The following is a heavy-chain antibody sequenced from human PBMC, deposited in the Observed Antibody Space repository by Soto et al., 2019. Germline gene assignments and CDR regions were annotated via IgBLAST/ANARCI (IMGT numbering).Heavy chain of an antibody. CDR2: IWYDGSNK. Sequence: AGGALRICCAASGVSFSSYAISCVRQARGKGLEWVAVIWYDGSNKYYEDSVKGRFTISRDNSKNTLYLQMNSLRAEDTAVYYCARDEGFTVYWAQRTLVTVSS. CDR3: ARDEGFTVY. V-gene: IGHV3-33*08. J-gene: IGHJ4*02. CDR1: GVSFSSYA. D-gene: IGHD2-15*01.